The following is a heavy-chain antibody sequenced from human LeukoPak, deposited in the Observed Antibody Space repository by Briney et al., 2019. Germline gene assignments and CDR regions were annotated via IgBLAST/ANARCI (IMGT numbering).Heavy chain of an antibody. V-gene: IGHV2-70*04. J-gene: IGHJ4*02. CDR1: GFSLSTSGMR. CDR3: ARQDTAMVMNY. D-gene: IGHD5-18*01. CDR2: IDWDDDK. Sequence: SGPTLVNPTQTLTLICAFSGFSLSTSGMRVSWIRQPPGKALEWLARIDWDDDKFYSTSLKTRLTISKDTSKNQVVLTMTNMDPVDTATYYCARQDTAMVMNYWGQGTLVTVSS.